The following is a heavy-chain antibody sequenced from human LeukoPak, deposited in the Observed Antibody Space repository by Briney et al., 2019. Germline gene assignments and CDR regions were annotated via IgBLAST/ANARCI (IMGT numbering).Heavy chain of an antibody. Sequence: GGSLRLCCAASGFTFSSFWMTWVRQAPGKGLEWVANIKEDGSQKHYVDSVKGRFTISRDNAKNSLYLQMNSLRADGTSVYYCARDAMRGGDYDYWGQGTLVTVSS. CDR3: ARDAMRGGDYDY. V-gene: IGHV3-7*01. J-gene: IGHJ4*02. CDR2: IKEDGSQK. D-gene: IGHD3-16*01. CDR1: GFTFSSFW.